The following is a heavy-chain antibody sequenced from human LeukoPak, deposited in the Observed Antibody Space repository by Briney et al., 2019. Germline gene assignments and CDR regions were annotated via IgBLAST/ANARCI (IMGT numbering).Heavy chain of an antibody. Sequence: SETLSLTCTVSGGSISSYYWSWIRQPPGKGLEWTGYIYYSGSTNYNPSLKSRVTISVDTSKNQFSLKLSSVTAADTAVYYCARPTYYYDSSGSRYAFDIWGQGTMVTVSS. J-gene: IGHJ3*02. CDR2: IYYSGST. CDR3: ARPTYYYDSSGSRYAFDI. D-gene: IGHD3-22*01. V-gene: IGHV4-59*01. CDR1: GGSISSYY.